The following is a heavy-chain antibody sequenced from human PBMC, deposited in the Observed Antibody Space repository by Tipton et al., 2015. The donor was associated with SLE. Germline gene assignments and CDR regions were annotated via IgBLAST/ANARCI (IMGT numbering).Heavy chain of an antibody. CDR2: IKPDGSEI. D-gene: IGHD6-13*01. CDR3: VRAVAAADAY. Sequence: SLRLSCVGSGFTLSSYWMSWVRQAPGKGLEWVANIKPDGSEIYYVDSVKGRFIISRDNAKNSVYLQMNSLTAEDTAVYFCVRAVAAADAYWGQGTLVTVS. J-gene: IGHJ4*02. CDR1: GFTLSSYW. V-gene: IGHV3-7*01.